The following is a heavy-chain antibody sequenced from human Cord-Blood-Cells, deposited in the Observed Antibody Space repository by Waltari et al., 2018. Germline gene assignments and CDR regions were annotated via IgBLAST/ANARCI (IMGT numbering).Heavy chain of an antibody. D-gene: IGHD2-21*02. J-gene: IGHJ5*02. Sequence: QLQLQESGPGLVKPSETLSLTCTVSGGSISSSSYYWGWIRQPTGKGLEWIGSIYYSGSTYYNPSLKGRVTISVDTSKNQFSLKLSSVTAADTAVYYCARINVVTAISFPYNWFDPWGQGTLVTVSS. CDR2: IYYSGST. CDR3: ARINVVTAISFPYNWFDP. CDR1: GGSISSSSYY. V-gene: IGHV4-39*01.